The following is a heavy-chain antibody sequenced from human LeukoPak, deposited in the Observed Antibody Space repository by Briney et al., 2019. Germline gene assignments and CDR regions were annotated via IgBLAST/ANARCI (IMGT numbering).Heavy chain of an antibody. Sequence: HPGGSLRLSCTASGLSFGDYAMAWVRQAPGKGLEWVGFIRSKQYAGTTEIAASVKGRFTISRDDSKSIASLQMDSLRSEDTAVYYCTRRGYSYGYLDFWGRGTLVTVSS. J-gene: IGHJ4*02. CDR1: GLSFGDYA. V-gene: IGHV3-49*04. CDR2: IRSKQYAGTT. CDR3: TRRGYSYGYLDF. D-gene: IGHD5-18*01.